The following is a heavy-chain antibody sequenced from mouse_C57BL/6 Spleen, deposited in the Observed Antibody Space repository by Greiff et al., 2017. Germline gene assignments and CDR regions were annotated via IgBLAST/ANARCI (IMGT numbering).Heavy chain of an antibody. CDR1: GYTFTSYG. CDR3: TRDGLTGTKCNYFDY. J-gene: IGHJ2*01. V-gene: IGHV1-81*01. CDR2: IYPRSGNT. D-gene: IGHD4-1*01. Sequence: VQLQQSGAELARPGASVKLSCKASGYTFTSYGISWVKQRTGQGLEWIGEIYPRSGNTYYNEKFKGKATLTADKSSSTAYMELRSLTSEDSAVYFCTRDGLTGTKCNYFDYWGQGTTLTVSS.